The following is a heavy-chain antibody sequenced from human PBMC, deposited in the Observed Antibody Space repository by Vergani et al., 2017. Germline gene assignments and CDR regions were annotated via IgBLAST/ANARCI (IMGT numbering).Heavy chain of an antibody. CDR2: ISAYNGNT. CDR3: ARDRVVVVPAAMFRMLSPDAFDI. J-gene: IGHJ3*02. CDR1: GYTFTSYG. Sequence: QVQLVQSGAEVKTPGASVKVSCKASGYTFTSYGISWVRQAPGQGLEWMGWISAYNGNTNYAQKLQGRVTMTTDTSTSTAYMELRSLRSDDTAVYYCARDRVVVVPAAMFRMLSPDAFDIWVQGTMVTVSS. D-gene: IGHD2-2*01. V-gene: IGHV1-18*01.